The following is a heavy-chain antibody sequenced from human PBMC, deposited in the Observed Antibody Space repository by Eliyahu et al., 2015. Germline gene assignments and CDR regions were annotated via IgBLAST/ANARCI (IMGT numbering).Heavy chain of an antibody. CDR2: ISWDGDTT. J-gene: IGHJ2*01. CDR1: GFTFDDYP. CDR3: AKGKSDSGFSGWYFDL. Sequence: EVQLVESGGVVVQPGGSLRLSCAASGFTFDDYPMHWVRQAPGKGLEWVSLISWDGDTTYYADSVKGRFTISRDNSKNSLYLQMNSLRTEDTALYYCAKGKSDSGFSGWYFDLWGRGTLVTVSS. D-gene: IGHD4-17*01. V-gene: IGHV3-43*01.